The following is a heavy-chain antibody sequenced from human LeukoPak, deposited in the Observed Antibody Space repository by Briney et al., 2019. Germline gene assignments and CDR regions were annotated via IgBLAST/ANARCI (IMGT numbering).Heavy chain of an antibody. J-gene: IGHJ6*02. V-gene: IGHV4-34*01. D-gene: IGHD2-2*01. Sequence: SETLSLTCAVYGGSFSGYYWSWIRQPPGKGLEWIGEINHSGSTNYNPSLKSRVTISVDTSKNQSSLKLSPVTAADTAVYYCARARPRYCSSTSCYVHYYYGMDVWGQGTTVTVSS. CDR3: ARARPRYCSSTSCYVHYYYGMDV. CDR1: GGSFSGYY. CDR2: INHSGST.